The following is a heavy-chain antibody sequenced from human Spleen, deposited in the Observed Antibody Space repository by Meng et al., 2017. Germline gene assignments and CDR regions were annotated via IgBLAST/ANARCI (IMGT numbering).Heavy chain of an antibody. Sequence: GESLKISCAASGFTFSSYSMNWVRQAPGKGLEWVSEISDSGGSTYYADSVEGLFTISRDNSKTTLYLQMNSLTAEDTAVYYCAKVLGVTTFDYWGQGTLVTVSS. CDR3: AKVLGVTTFDY. CDR2: ISDSGGST. CDR1: GFTFSSYS. V-gene: IGHV3-23*01. D-gene: IGHD1-26*01. J-gene: IGHJ4*02.